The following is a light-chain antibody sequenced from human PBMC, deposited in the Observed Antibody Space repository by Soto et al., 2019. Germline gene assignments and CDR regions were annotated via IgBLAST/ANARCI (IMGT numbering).Light chain of an antibody. Sequence: DIVMTQSPDSLAVSLGERATIKCKSSQSVLDSSDNKNYLTWYQQKPGQPPKLLIYWASTRESGVPDRFSGSGSGTDFTLTISSLQAEDVAVYYCQQYYRTPRTFGQGTKVEIK. CDR3: QQYYRTPRT. CDR2: WAS. V-gene: IGKV4-1*01. CDR1: QSVLDSSDNKNY. J-gene: IGKJ1*01.